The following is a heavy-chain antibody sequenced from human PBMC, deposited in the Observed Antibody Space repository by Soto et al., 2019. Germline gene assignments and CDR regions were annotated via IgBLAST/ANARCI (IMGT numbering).Heavy chain of an antibody. CDR2: INPKSGNT. CDR1: GYTFTGYY. V-gene: IGHV1-2*02. CDR3: ARDGLYDVDMPGWRHP. Sequence: ASWKDSCKAFGYTFTGYYMHWVRQAPGQGLEWMGWINPKSGNTKKAKKCQSRVIMTRNTSKHTVYMEVMRMRSDDSAIYYCARDGLYDVDMPGWRHPWVQGTPVTVSS. D-gene: IGHD3-22*01. J-gene: IGHJ5*02.